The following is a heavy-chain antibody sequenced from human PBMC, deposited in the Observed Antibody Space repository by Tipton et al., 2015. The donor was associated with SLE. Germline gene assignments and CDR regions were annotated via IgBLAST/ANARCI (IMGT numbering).Heavy chain of an antibody. D-gene: IGHD3-3*01. CDR1: AFTFSSYC. Sequence: SLRLSYAASAFTFSSYCMTWVRQAPGKGLEWVANIKEDGSEKHYVDSVKGRFTISRDNAKNSLYLQMNSLRAADTAVYYCARVRFTIFGVVTTDAFDLWGQGTVVTVSS. J-gene: IGHJ3*01. V-gene: IGHV3-7*01. CDR3: ARVRFTIFGVVTTDAFDL. CDR2: IKEDGSEK.